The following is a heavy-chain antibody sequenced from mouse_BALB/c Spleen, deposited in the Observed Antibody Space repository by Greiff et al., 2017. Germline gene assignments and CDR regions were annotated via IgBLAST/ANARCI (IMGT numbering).Heavy chain of an antibody. J-gene: IGHJ3*01. D-gene: IGHD1-1*01. V-gene: IGHV7-3*02. CDR2: IRNKANGYTT. CDR1: GFTFTDYY. CDR3: ARERYYGSSYWFAY. Sequence: EVKVVESGGGLVQPGGSLRLSCATSGFTFTDYYMSWVRQPPGKALEWLGFIRNKANGYTTEYSASVKGRFTISRDNSQSILYLQMNTLRAEDSATYYCARERYYGSSYWFAYWGQGTLVTVSA.